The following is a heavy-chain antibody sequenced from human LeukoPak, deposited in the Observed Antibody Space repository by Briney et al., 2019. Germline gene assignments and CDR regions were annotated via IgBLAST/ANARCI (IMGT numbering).Heavy chain of an antibody. CDR1: GFTFSSYA. D-gene: IGHD3-22*01. CDR2: ISYDGSNK. CDR3: AKVTTHYYYDSSGLSCYDF. J-gene: IGHJ4*02. V-gene: IGHV3-30-3*01. Sequence: PGGSLRLSCAASGFTFSSYAMHWVRQAPGKGLEWVAVISYDGSNKYYADSVKGRFTISRDNSKNTLYLQMNSLRVEDTAVYYCAKVTTHYYYDSSGLSCYDFWGQGTLVTVSS.